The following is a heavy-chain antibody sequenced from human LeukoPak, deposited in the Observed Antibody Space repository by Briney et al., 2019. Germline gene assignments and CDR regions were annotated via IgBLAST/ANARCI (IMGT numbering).Heavy chain of an antibody. V-gene: IGHV5-10-1*01. D-gene: IGHD3-10*01. CDR3: ARLSYYGSGLLDY. CDR2: IDPSDANT. Sequence: GESLQISCKDSGYSFTNYWISWVRQVPGKGLEWMGRIDPSDANTDDSPALQCHVTMSADKSINTASLQWSSLKASDTAMYYCARLSYYGSGLLDYWGQGTRVTVSS. J-gene: IGHJ4*02. CDR1: GYSFTNYW.